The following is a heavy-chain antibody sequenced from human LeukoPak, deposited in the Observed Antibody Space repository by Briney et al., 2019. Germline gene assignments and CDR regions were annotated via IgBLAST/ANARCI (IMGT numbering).Heavy chain of an antibody. CDR3: AKSTLAYCGGDCYSAAFDI. Sequence: GGSLRLSCAASGFTFSSYGMHWVRQAPGKGLEGVTVISYVGSNNYYADSVKGGFPISRDNSKNTLYLEMNTLIVEDTAVYYCAKSTLAYCGGDCYSAAFDIWSQGTMVTVSS. CDR1: GFTFSSYG. CDR2: ISYVGSNN. V-gene: IGHV3-30*18. J-gene: IGHJ3*02. D-gene: IGHD2-21*02.